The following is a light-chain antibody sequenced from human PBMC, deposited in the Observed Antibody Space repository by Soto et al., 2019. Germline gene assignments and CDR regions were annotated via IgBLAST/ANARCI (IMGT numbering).Light chain of an antibody. CDR3: HQRSSWWT. Sequence: ETVLTQSPATLSLSPGDRATLSCRASQSITTYLAWYQQKTGQAPKLLFYDASNRATGIPARFSASGSGTDITLTISSLEPEASAVYYCHQRSSWWTFGQGTKVEIK. CDR2: DAS. CDR1: QSITTY. V-gene: IGKV3-11*01. J-gene: IGKJ1*01.